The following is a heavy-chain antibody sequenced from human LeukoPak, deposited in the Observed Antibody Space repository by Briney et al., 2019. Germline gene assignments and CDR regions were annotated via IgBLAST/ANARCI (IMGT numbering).Heavy chain of an antibody. CDR3: ARDPGTPRFDP. CDR1: GYTFTGYY. Sequence: ASVKVSCKASGYTFTGYYMHWVRQAPGQGLEWMGRINPNSGGTNCAQKFQGRVTITRDTSASTAYMELSSLRSEDTAVYYCARDPGTPRFDPWGQGTLVTVSS. V-gene: IGHV1-2*06. CDR2: INPNSGGT. J-gene: IGHJ5*02. D-gene: IGHD1-1*01.